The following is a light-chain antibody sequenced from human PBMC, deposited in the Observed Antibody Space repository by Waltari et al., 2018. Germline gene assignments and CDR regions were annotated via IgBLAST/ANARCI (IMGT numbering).Light chain of an antibody. CDR1: KSISSY. CDR3: QQSYSTPLT. Sequence: DIQMTQSPSSLSASVGDRVTITRRASKSISSYLNGYQQKPGKAPKLLIYAASSLQSGVPSRFSGSGSGTDFTLTISSLQPEDFATYYCQQSYSTPLTFGGGTKVEIK. V-gene: IGKV1-39*01. CDR2: AAS. J-gene: IGKJ4*01.